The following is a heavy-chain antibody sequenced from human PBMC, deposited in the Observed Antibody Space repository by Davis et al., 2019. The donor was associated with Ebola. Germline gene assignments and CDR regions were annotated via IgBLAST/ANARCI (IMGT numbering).Heavy chain of an antibody. D-gene: IGHD2-2*01. CDR2: IYSSGGT. CDR3: ARFRYCSSTRCPGPNYDY. CDR1: GGSNSNYY. Sequence: PGGSLRLSCTVSGGSNSNYYWTWIRQPAGKGLEWIGRIYSSGGTNYNPSLRSRVTMSVDTSKNQFSLKLTSLTAADTAMYYCARFRYCSSTRCPGPNYDYWGQGTLVTVSS. V-gene: IGHV4-4*07. J-gene: IGHJ4*02.